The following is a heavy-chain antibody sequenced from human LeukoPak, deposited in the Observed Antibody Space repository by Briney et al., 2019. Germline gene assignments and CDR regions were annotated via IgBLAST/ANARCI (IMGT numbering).Heavy chain of an antibody. D-gene: IGHD3-22*01. V-gene: IGHV3-30*02. J-gene: IGHJ4*02. CDR1: GFTFRSYG. Sequence: GGSLRLSCAASGFTFRSYGMHWVRQAPGKGLEWVAYIQNDGSNEQYADSVKGRFTISRDNAKNSLYLQMNSLRAEDTAVYYCARGLMGGYPHFDFWGQGTLVTVSS. CDR3: ARGLMGGYPHFDF. CDR2: IQNDGSNE.